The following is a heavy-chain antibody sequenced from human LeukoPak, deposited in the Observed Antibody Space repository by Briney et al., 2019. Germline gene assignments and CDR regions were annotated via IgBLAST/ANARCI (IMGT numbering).Heavy chain of an antibody. D-gene: IGHD6-13*01. CDR3: ARQPALTLSHFDF. V-gene: IGHV4-34*01. Sequence: SETLSLTCAVYGGSFSGYYWSWTRQPPGKGLEWIGEINHSGSTNYNPSLKSRVTLSVDASTNQFSLKLTSVTAADTAVYYCARQPALTLSHFDFWGQGTLVTVSS. CDR1: GGSFSGYY. CDR2: INHSGST. J-gene: IGHJ4*02.